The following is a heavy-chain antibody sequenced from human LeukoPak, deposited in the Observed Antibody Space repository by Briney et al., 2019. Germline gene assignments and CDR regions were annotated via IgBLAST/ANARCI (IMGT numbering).Heavy chain of an antibody. CDR2: INYSGST. V-gene: IGHV4-59*01. D-gene: IGHD2-15*01. J-gene: IGHJ6*02. CDR1: GGSISSFY. CDR3: ARDLDLGAATSGMDV. Sequence: PSETLSLTCTVSGGSISSFYWSWIRQPPGKGLEWIGYINYSGSTNYIPSLKSRVTISVDTSKSQFSLKLSSVTAADTAVYYCARDLDLGAATSGMDVWGQGTTVTVSS.